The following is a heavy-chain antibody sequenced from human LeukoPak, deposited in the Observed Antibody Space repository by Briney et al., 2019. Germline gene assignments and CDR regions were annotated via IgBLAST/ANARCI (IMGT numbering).Heavy chain of an antibody. CDR3: AREYSGSYYYYYGMDV. V-gene: IGHV4-4*07. Sequence: SETLSLTCTVSGGSISSYYWSWIRQPAGKGLEWIGRIYTSGSTNYNLSLKSRVTMSVDTSKNQFSLKLSSVTAADTAVYYCAREYSGSYYYYYGMDVWGQGTTVTVSS. J-gene: IGHJ6*02. D-gene: IGHD1-26*01. CDR1: GGSISSYY. CDR2: IYTSGST.